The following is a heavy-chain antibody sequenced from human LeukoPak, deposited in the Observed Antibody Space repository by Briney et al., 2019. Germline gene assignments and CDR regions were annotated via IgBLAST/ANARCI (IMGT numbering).Heavy chain of an antibody. V-gene: IGHV3-30*04. CDR1: GFTFSSYA. CDR2: ISYDGSNK. D-gene: IGHD2-15*01. Sequence: GGSLRLSCAASGFTFSSYAMHWVRQAPGKGLEWVAVISYDGSNKYYADSVKGRFTISRDNSKNTLYLQMNSLGAEDTAVYYCASAGYSDYFDYWGQGTLVTVSS. CDR3: ASAGYSDYFDY. J-gene: IGHJ4*02.